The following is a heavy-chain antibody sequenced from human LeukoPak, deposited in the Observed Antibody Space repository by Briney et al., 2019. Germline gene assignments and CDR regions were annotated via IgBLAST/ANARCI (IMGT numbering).Heavy chain of an antibody. J-gene: IGHJ4*02. D-gene: IGHD1-20*01. CDR2: IDNSGAYT. CDR3: ARVTNWNDYYFDY. V-gene: IGHV3-21*01. CDR1: GFTFSTYA. Sequence: GGSLRLSCAASGFTFSTYAVSWVRQVPGMGLEWVSTIDNSGAYTYYADSVKGRFTISRDNAKNSLYLQMNSLRDEDTAVYYCARVTNWNDYYFDYWGQGTLVTVSS.